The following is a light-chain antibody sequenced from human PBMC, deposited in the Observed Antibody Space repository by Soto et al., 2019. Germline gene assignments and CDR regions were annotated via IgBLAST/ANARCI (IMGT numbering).Light chain of an antibody. Sequence: EIVLTQSPGTLSLSPGERATLSCRASQSVSSSYLAWYQQKPGQAPRLLFYGTSSRATGIPDRFSGSGSGTDFTLTISRLEPEDFAVYYCPQYGSSEWTFGQGTKVEIK. CDR1: QSVSSSY. CDR3: PQYGSSEWT. CDR2: GTS. J-gene: IGKJ1*01. V-gene: IGKV3-20*01.